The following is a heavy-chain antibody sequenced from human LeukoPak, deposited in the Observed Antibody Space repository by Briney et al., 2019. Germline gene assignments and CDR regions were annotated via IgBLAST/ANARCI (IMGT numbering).Heavy chain of an antibody. CDR2: ISGSGGST. V-gene: IGHV3-23*01. Sequence: GSLRLSCAASGFTFSNYAINWVRPAPGKGLEWVSAISGSGGSTYYADSVKGRFTISRDNSKNTLYLQMNSLRAEDTAVYYCAKGLNWVADDAFDIWGQGTMVTVSS. CDR1: GFTFSNYA. J-gene: IGHJ3*02. CDR3: AKGLNWVADDAFDI. D-gene: IGHD2-15*01.